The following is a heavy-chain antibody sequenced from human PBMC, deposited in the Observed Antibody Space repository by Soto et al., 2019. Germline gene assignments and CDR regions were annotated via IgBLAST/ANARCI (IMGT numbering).Heavy chain of an antibody. CDR2: ISYDGSNK. J-gene: IGHJ6*02. V-gene: IGHV3-30*18. CDR1: GFTFSSYG. CDR3: AKEIEAYSSGYYNYYYYGMDV. D-gene: IGHD3-22*01. Sequence: QVQLVESGGGVVQPGRSLRLSCAASGFTFSSYGMHWVRQAPGKGLEWVAVISYDGSNKYYADSVKGRFTISRDNSKNTLYLQLNSLRAEDTAVYYCAKEIEAYSSGYYNYYYYGMDVWGQGTTVTVSS.